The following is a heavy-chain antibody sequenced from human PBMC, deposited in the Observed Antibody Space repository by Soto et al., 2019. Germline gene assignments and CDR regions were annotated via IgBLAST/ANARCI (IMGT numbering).Heavy chain of an antibody. J-gene: IGHJ4*02. D-gene: IGHD1-26*01. CDR2: MQPSTGRT. Sequence: QVQLVQSVAEVREPGASVKVSCKASGYSCTSLDINWVRQTAGQGLEWMGWMQPSTGRTGYAQKFQGRVTMTRDTSINTAYMELTTLTSDDTAFYYCARGVSAGVDYWGQGTLVTVSS. V-gene: IGHV1-8*01. CDR3: ARGVSAGVDY. CDR1: GYSCTSLD.